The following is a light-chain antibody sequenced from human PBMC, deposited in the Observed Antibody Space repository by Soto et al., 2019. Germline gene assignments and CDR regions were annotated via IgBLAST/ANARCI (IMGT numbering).Light chain of an antibody. CDR2: GAS. V-gene: IGKV3-20*01. Sequence: EIVLTQSPGTLSLSPGERATLSFRASQSLRSSLAWYQQKPGQAPRLLIYGASSRATGIPDRFSGSGSGTDFTLTISRLEPEDFAVYYCQQYGSSPPTFGQGTKVDI. CDR3: QQYGSSPPT. J-gene: IGKJ1*01. CDR1: QSLRSS.